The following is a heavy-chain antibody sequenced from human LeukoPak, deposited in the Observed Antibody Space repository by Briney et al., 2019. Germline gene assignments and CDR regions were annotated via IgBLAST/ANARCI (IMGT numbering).Heavy chain of an antibody. D-gene: IGHD3-10*01. CDR1: GYSFTSHW. CDR2: IYPGDSHT. CDR3: AGGSGRGVFDI. Sequence: GESLKSSCQGSGYSFTSHWIGWVRQMPGRGLECMGIIYPGDSHTRYSPSFQGQVTISADKSFSTAYLQWSSLKASDTAMYYCAGGSGRGVFDIWGQGTMVSVSS. V-gene: IGHV5-51*01. J-gene: IGHJ3*02.